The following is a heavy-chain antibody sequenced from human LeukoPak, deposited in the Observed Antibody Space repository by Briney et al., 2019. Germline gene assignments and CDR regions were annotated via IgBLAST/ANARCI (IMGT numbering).Heavy chain of an antibody. Sequence: ASVKVSCKASGYTFTSYGISWVRQAPGQGLEWMGWISAYNGNTNYAQKLQGRVTMTTDTSTSTAYMELRSLRSDDTAVYYCAGGPRVIEGAVGGGGDYWGQGTLVTVSS. CDR2: ISAYNGNT. J-gene: IGHJ4*02. CDR3: AGGPRVIEGAVGGGGDY. V-gene: IGHV1-18*01. D-gene: IGHD2-15*01. CDR1: GYTFTSYG.